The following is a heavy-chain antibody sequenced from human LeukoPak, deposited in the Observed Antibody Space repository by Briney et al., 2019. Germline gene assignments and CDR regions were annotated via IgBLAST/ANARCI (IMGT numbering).Heavy chain of an antibody. CDR1: GGSFSGYY. CDR3: AESMGPNWFDP. Sequence: SETLSLTCAVYGGSFSGYYWSWIRQPAGKGLEWIGRIYTSGSTSYNPSLKSRVTISVDTSKNQFSLKLSSVTAADTAVYYCAESMGPNWFDPWGQGTLVTVSS. CDR2: IYTSGST. V-gene: IGHV4-59*10. J-gene: IGHJ5*02.